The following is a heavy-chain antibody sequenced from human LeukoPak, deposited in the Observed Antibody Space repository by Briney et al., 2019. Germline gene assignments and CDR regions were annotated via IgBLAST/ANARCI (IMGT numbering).Heavy chain of an antibody. D-gene: IGHD1-26*01. V-gene: IGHV4-59*01. CDR1: GGSITNSY. CDR3: ARGDPSGRPGIGFDF. J-gene: IGHJ4*02. CDR2: FHDSEGT. Sequence: SETLSLTCTVPGGSITNSYWSWIRQPPGKGLEWIGHFHDSEGTNYNPSLKSRVSISLDTSKNQVSLWLNSVTAADTAVYYCARGDPSGRPGIGFDFWGQGALVSVSS.